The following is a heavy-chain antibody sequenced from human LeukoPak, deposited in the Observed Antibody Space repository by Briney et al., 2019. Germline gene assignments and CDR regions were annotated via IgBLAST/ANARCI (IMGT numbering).Heavy chain of an antibody. D-gene: IGHD3-22*01. Sequence: GGSLRLSCAASGFTFSSYWMTWVRQAPGKGPEWVANIKEDGSEKYYVDSVKGRFTISRDDAKNSLYLQMNSLRAEDTAVYYCASGEDYDSSGYRYFDYWGQGTLVTVSS. CDR2: IKEDGSEK. J-gene: IGHJ4*02. CDR1: GFTFSSYW. CDR3: ASGEDYDSSGYRYFDY. V-gene: IGHV3-7*01.